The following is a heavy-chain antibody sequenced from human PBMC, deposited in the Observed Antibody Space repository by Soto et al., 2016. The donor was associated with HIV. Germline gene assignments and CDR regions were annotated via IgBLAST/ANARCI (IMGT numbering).Heavy chain of an antibody. CDR1: GGSVSSGSYY. CDR3: ARMFSYGGFDY. V-gene: IGHV4-61*02. CDR2: IYTSGST. D-gene: IGHD2-15*01. Sequence: QVQLQESGPGLVKPSQTLSLTCTVSGGSVSSGSYYWSWIRQPAGKGLEWIGRIYTSGSTNYNPSLKSRVTISVDTSKNQFSLKLRSVTAADTAVYYCARMFSYGGFDYWGQGTLVTVSS. J-gene: IGHJ4*02.